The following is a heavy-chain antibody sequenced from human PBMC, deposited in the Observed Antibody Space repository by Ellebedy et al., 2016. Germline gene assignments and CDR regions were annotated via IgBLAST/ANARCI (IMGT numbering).Heavy chain of an antibody. Sequence: SETLSLTCTVSGYSISSSYYWSWIRQPPGKGLEWIGYIYYSGSTNYNPSLMSRVTISVDTSKNQFSLNLTSVTAADTAVYYCARKANWKYDYWGQGTLVTVSS. CDR2: IYYSGST. CDR1: GYSISSSYY. CDR3: ARKANWKYDY. V-gene: IGHV4-61*01. D-gene: IGHD1-20*01. J-gene: IGHJ4*02.